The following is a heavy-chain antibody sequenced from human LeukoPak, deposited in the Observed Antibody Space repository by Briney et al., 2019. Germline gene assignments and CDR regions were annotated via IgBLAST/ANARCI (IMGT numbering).Heavy chain of an antibody. V-gene: IGHV4-59*01. J-gene: IGHJ4*02. CDR1: GGSISSYY. CDR3: ARGRPRFDY. CDR2: IYYSGST. Sequence: SETLSLTCTVSGGSISSYYWSWIRQPPGKGLEWIGYIYYSGSTNYSPSLKSRVTISVDTSKNQFSLKLSSVTAADTAVYYCARGRPRFDYWGQGTLVTVSS.